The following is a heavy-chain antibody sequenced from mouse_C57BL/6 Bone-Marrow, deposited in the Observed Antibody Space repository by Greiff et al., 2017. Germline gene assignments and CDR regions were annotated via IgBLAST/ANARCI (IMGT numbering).Heavy chain of an antibody. V-gene: IGHV1-52*01. J-gene: IGHJ1*03. CDR2: IDPSDSDT. CDR1: GYTFTSYW. Sequence: VKLQQPGAELVRPGSSVTLSCKASGYTFTSYWMHWVKQRPIQGLEWIGNIDPSDSDTHYNQKFKDKATLTVDKSSSTAYMQLSSLTSEDSAGYYGARKGYVDVWGTGTTVTVSS. CDR3: ARKGYVDV.